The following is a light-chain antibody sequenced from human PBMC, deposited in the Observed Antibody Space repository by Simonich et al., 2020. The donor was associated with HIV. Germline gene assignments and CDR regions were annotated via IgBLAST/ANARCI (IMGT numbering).Light chain of an antibody. J-gene: IGKJ1*01. CDR1: QSVLYSSKNKNY. Sequence: DIVMTQSPDSLAVSLGERATINCKSSQSVLYSSKNKNYLAWYQQKPGQPPNLLIYWSSTRESGVPDRFSASGSGTDFTRSISSLQAEDVAVYYCQQYYSTPPTFGQGTKVEIK. V-gene: IGKV4-1*01. CDR2: WSS. CDR3: QQYYSTPPT.